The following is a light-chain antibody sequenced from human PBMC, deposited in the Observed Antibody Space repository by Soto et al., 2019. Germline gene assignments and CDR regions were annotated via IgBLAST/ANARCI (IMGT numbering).Light chain of an antibody. Sequence: IQLTQSPPSLSASVGDRVTITCRASESIRTWLAWYQHKPGKAPKLLIYDASSLESGVPSRFSGSGSGTEFTLTISSLQPDDFATYYCQQYNSYSPWTFGQGTKVDIK. J-gene: IGKJ1*01. CDR3: QQYNSYSPWT. CDR1: ESIRTW. V-gene: IGKV1-5*01. CDR2: DAS.